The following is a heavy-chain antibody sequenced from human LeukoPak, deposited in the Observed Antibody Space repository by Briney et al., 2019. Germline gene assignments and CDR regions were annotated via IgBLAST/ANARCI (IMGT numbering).Heavy chain of an antibody. CDR3: ARGGYSGSYFNTYYYYGMDV. J-gene: IGHJ6*02. CDR1: GGTFSSYA. D-gene: IGHD1-26*01. V-gene: IGHV1-69*13. CDR2: IIPIFGTA. Sequence: SVTVSCTASGGTFSSYAISWVRQAHGQGLEWMGGIIPIFGTANYAQKFQGRVTITADESTSTAYMELSSLRSEDTAVYYCARGGYSGSYFNTYYYYGMDVWGQGTTVTVSS.